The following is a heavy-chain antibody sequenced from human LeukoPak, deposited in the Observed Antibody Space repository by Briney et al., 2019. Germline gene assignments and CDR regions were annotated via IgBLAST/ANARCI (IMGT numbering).Heavy chain of an antibody. V-gene: IGHV3-33*08. CDR3: GGDYDFDY. CDR2: IWYDGSNK. CDR1: GFTFDDYG. Sequence: PGGSLRLSCAASGFTFDDYGMNWVRQAPGKGLEWVAVIWYDGSNKYYADSVKGRFTISRDNSKNTLYLQMNSLRAEDTAVYYCGGDYDFDYWGQGTLVTVSS. J-gene: IGHJ4*02. D-gene: IGHD2-21*02.